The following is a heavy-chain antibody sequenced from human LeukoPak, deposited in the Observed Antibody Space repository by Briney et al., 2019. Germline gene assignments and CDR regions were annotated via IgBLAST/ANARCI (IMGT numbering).Heavy chain of an antibody. J-gene: IGHJ4*02. CDR3: ARDGNPYYDILTGYDYFDY. V-gene: IGHV3-21*01. CDR2: ISSSSSYI. D-gene: IGHD3-9*01. CDR1: GFTFSSYS. Sequence: GGSLRLSCAASGFTFSSYSMNWVRQAPGKGLEWVSSISSSSSYIYYADSVKGRFTISRDNAKNSLYLQMNSLRAEDTAVYYCARDGNPYYDILTGYDYFDYWGQGTLVTVSS.